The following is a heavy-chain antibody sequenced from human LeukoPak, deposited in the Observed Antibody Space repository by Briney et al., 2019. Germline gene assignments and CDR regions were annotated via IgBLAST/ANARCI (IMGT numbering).Heavy chain of an antibody. V-gene: IGHV3-23*01. CDR1: GFTFSSYA. Sequence: GGSLRLSCAASGFTFSSYAMHWVRQAPGKGLEWVSVISGSGGTTYYADSVKGRFTTSRDNSKNTLYLQMNSLRAEDTAVYYCARVRSGSSAGNYGMDVWGQGTTVTVSS. CDR3: ARVRSGSSAGNYGMDV. CDR2: ISGSGGTT. D-gene: IGHD1-26*01. J-gene: IGHJ6*02.